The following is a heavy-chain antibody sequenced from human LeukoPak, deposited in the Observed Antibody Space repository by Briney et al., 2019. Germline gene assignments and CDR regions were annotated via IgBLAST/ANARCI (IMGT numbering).Heavy chain of an antibody. CDR1: GFTFSSYA. CDR2: ISYDGSNK. CDR3: AGLVIAAARPYTWRDY. Sequence: GRSQRLSCAASGFTFSSYAMHWVRQAPGKGLEWVAVISYDGSNKYYADSVKGRFTISRDNSKNTLYLQMNSLRDEDTAVYYCAGLVIAAARPYTWRDYWGQGTLVTVSS. V-gene: IGHV3-30*14. D-gene: IGHD6-13*01. J-gene: IGHJ4*02.